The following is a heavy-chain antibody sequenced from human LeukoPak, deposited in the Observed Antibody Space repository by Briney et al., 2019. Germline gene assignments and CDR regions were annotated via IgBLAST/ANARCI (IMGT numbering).Heavy chain of an antibody. J-gene: IGHJ4*02. CDR2: ISYDGSNK. CDR1: GFTFSSYA. CDR3: ARDQSRYFDY. Sequence: TGGSLRLSCAASGFTFSSYAMHWVRQAPGKGLEWVAVISYDGSNKYYADSVKGRFTISRDNSKNTLYLQMNSLRAEDTAVYYCARDQSRYFDYWGQGTLVTVSS. V-gene: IGHV3-30-3*01. D-gene: IGHD6-25*01.